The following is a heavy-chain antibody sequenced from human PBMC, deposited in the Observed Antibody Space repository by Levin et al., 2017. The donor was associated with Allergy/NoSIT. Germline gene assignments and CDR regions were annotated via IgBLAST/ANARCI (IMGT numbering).Heavy chain of an antibody. CDR1: GFTFSSYA. D-gene: IGHD4-17*01. CDR3: AKEGMTTVTTPFDY. CDR2: ISGSGGST. V-gene: IGHV3-23*01. Sequence: PGESLKISCAASGFTFSSYAMSWVRQAPGKGLEWVSAISGSGGSTYYADSVKGRFTISRDNSKNTLYLQMNSLRAEDTAVYYCAKEGMTTVTTPFDYWGQGTLVTVSS. J-gene: IGHJ4*02.